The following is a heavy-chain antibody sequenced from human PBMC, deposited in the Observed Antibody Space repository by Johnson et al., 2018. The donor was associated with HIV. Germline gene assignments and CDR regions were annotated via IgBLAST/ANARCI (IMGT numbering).Heavy chain of an antibody. J-gene: IGHJ3*02. CDR2: ISYDGSNK. V-gene: IGHV3-30-3*01. CDR1: GFTFSSYA. CDR3: ARGYVRRTSCAPEEGNAVDS. D-gene: IGHD2-2*01. Sequence: QVQLVESGGGVVQPGRSLRLSCAASGFTFSSYAMHWVRQAPGKGLEWVAVISYDGSNKYYADSVKGRFTISRDNSKNTLYMQMNSLRAEDTAGYYCARGYVRRTSCAPEEGNAVDSWGQGTMVTVSS.